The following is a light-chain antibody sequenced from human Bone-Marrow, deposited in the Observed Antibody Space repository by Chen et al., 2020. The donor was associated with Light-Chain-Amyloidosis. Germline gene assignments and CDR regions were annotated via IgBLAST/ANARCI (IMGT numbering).Light chain of an antibody. CDR3: SSYTSSSTV. V-gene: IGLV2-14*01. J-gene: IGLJ3*02. CDR1: SSDVGGYNY. Sequence: QSARTQPASVSGSPGQSITISCTGTSSDVGGYNYVSWYQQHPGKAPKLMIYDVSNRPSGVSYRFSGSKSGNTASLTISGLQAEDESDYYCSSYTSSSTVFGGGTKLTVL. CDR2: DVS.